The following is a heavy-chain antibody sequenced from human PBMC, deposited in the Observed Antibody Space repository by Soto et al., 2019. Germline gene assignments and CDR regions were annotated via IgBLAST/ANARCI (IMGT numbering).Heavy chain of an antibody. CDR3: ARYSSSWALDHSYYYYGMDV. Sequence: SETLSVTCTVSGGSISSGGYYWSWIRQHPGKGLEWIGYIYYSGSTYYNPSLKSRVTISVDTSKNQFSLKLSSVTAADTAVYYCARYSSSWALDHSYYYYGMDVWGQGSTVIVSS. D-gene: IGHD6-13*01. J-gene: IGHJ6*02. CDR2: IYYSGST. V-gene: IGHV4-31*03. CDR1: GGSISSGGYY.